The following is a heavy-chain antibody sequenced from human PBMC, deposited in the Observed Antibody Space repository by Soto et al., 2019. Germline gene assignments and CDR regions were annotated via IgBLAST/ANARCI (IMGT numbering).Heavy chain of an antibody. CDR1: GYSFTSYW. Sequence: PGESLKISCKGSGYSFTSYWIGWVRQMPGKGLEWMGIIYPGDSHTKYSPSFQGQVTISADKSISTAYLQWSGLKASDTAIYYCARQGYCSTTACYTVDYWGQGTLVTVSS. CDR2: IYPGDSHT. J-gene: IGHJ4*02. D-gene: IGHD2-2*02. CDR3: ARQGYCSTTACYTVDY. V-gene: IGHV5-51*01.